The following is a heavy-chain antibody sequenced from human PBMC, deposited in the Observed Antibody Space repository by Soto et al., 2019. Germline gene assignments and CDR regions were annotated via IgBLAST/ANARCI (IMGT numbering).Heavy chain of an antibody. CDR1: GFTCSSYG. D-gene: IGHD6-19*01. V-gene: IGHV3-23*01. CDR2: ISGSGGST. CDR3: AKNEGYSSGWYLD. Sequence: EVQQLESGGGLVQPGGSLRLSCAASGFTCSSYGMSWVRQAPGKGLEWVSAISGSGGSTYNADSVKGRFTISRDNSKNTLYLQMNSLRAEDTAVYYCAKNEGYSSGWYLDWGQGTLVTVSS. J-gene: IGHJ4*02.